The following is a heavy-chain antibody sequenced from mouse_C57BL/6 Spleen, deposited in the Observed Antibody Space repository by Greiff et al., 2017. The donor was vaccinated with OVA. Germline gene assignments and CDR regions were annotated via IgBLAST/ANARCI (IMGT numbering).Heavy chain of an antibody. D-gene: IGHD1-1*01. CDR3: ARWSSYVYAMDY. CDR1: GFNIKNTY. V-gene: IGHV14-3*01. J-gene: IGHJ4*01. CDR2: IAPANGNT. Sequence: VQLQQSVAELVRPGASVKLSCTASGFNIKNTYMHWVKQRPEQGLEWIGRIAPANGNTKYAPQFPGKATITADTATNTAYLQLSSLTSEDTAIYYCARWSSYVYAMDYWGQGTSVTVSS.